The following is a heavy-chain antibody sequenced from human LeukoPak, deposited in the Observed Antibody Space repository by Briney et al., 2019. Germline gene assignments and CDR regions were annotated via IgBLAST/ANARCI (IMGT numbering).Heavy chain of an antibody. CDR2: INTDGSST. CDR3: ARRGTMVRGVTANDY. CDR1: GFTFSSYW. D-gene: IGHD3-10*01. V-gene: IGHV3-74*01. J-gene: IGHJ4*02. Sequence: GGSLRLSCAASGFTFSSYWMHWVRQAPGKGLVWVSRINTDGSSTSYADSVKGRFTISRDNAKNTLYLQMNSLRAEDTAVYYCARRGTMVRGVTANDYWGQGTLVTVSS.